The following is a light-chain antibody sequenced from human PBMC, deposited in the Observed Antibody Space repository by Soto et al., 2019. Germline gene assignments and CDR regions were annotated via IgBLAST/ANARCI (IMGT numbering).Light chain of an antibody. CDR3: QHYNNWPFT. CDR1: QSVSSN. CDR2: GAS. J-gene: IGKJ2*01. Sequence: TLSVSPGERATLSCRASQSVSSNLAWYQQKPGQAPTLLLYGASARATGIPARFSGSGSGTEFTLTISSLRSEDFAVYYCQHYNNWPFTFGQGTKVDIK. V-gene: IGKV3-15*01.